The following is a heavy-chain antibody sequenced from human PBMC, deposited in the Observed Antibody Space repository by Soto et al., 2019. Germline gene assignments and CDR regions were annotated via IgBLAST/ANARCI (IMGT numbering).Heavy chain of an antibody. CDR2: INHSGST. D-gene: IGHD4-17*01. CDR1: GGSFSGYY. CDR3: KYPRSRTTVTTRGEYDY. V-gene: IGHV4-34*01. Sequence: QVQLQQWGAGLLKPSETLSLTCAVYGGSFSGYYWSWIRQPPGKGLEWIGEINHSGSTNYNPSLKSRVTISVDTSKNQLSLKLSSVTAADTAVYYCKYPRSRTTVTTRGEYDYWGEGTLVNVSS. J-gene: IGHJ4*02.